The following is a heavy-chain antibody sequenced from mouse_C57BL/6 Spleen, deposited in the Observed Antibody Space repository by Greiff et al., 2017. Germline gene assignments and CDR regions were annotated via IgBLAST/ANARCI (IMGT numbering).Heavy chain of an antibody. J-gene: IGHJ1*03. CDR2: IYPGNCDT. Sequence: EVQLQQSGTVLARPGASVKMSCKTSGYTFTSYWMHWVKQRPGQGLEWIGAIYPGNCDTSYNQKFKGKAKLTAVTSASTAYMELSSLTNEDSAVYCCTRSGGSSFGGYFDVWGTGTTVTVSS. CDR3: TRSGGSSFGGYFDV. D-gene: IGHD1-1*01. V-gene: IGHV1-5*01. CDR1: GYTFTSYW.